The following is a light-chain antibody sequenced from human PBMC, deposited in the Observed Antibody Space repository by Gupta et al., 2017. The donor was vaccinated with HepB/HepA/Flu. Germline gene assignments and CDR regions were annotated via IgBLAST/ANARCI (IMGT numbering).Light chain of an antibody. CDR2: DAS. CDR3: QQEGSSPLT. J-gene: IGKJ4*01. CDR1: ESVRSRY. Sequence: EIVLTQSPATLSLSPGERATLSCGASESVRSRYLAWYQQKPGLAPRLLMYDASKRATGIPDRFSGSGSGTDFTLTIIRLEPEDFAVYYCQQEGSSPLTFDGGTKVEIK. V-gene: IGKV3D-20*01.